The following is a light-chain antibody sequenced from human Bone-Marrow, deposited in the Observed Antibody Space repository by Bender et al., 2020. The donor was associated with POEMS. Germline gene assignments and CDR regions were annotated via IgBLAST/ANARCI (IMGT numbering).Light chain of an antibody. CDR3: SSYGGNIWGV. J-gene: IGLJ2*01. Sequence: QSAPTQPASVSGSPEQSITISCTGTAYDVGDGDYVSWYQHRPGRAPKLIIYEVSKRPSGVPDRFSGSKSGNTASLTVSGLQAEDEADYYCSSYGGNIWGVFGGGTKLTVL. V-gene: IGLV2-8*01. CDR1: AYDVGDGDY. CDR2: EVS.